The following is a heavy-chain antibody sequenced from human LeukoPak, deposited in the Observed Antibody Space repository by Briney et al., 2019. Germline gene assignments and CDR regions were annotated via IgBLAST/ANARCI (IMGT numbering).Heavy chain of an antibody. J-gene: IGHJ6*03. CDR1: GGSISSYY. D-gene: IGHD2-2*02. CDR2: IYTSGST. Sequence: SETLSLTCTVSGGSISSYYWSWIRQPAGKGLEWIGHIYTSGSTNYNPSLKSRVTMSVDTSKNQFSLKLSSVTAADTAVYYCARTRYCSSTSCYKHYYYYYMDVWGKGTTVTVSS. V-gene: IGHV4-4*07. CDR3: ARTRYCSSTSCYKHYYYYYMDV.